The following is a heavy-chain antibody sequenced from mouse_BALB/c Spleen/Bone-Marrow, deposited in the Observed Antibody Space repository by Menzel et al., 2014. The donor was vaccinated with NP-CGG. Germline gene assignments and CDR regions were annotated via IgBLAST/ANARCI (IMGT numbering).Heavy chain of an antibody. Sequence: VQLKESGAELVRSGASVKLSCTASGFNIKDYYMHWVKQGPEQGLEWIGWIDPGNGDTEYAPKFQGKATMTADTSSNTAYLQLSSLTSEDTAVYYCNAEHGNYHYFDYWGQGTTLTVSS. CDR1: GFNIKDYY. D-gene: IGHD6-1*01. V-gene: IGHV14-4*02. CDR2: IDPGNGDT. J-gene: IGHJ2*01. CDR3: NAEHGNYHYFDY.